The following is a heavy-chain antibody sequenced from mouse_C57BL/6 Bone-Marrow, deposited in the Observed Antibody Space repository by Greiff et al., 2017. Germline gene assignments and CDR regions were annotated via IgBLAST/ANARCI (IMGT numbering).Heavy chain of an antibody. CDR3: ARTPRFAY. Sequence: LVESGAELVRPGTSVKVSCKASGYAFTNYLIEWVKQRPGQGLEWIGVINPGSGGTNYNEKFKGKATLTADKSSSTAYMQLSSLTSEDSAVYFCARTPRFAYWCQGTLVTVSA. J-gene: IGHJ3*01. CDR2: INPGSGGT. V-gene: IGHV1-54*01. CDR1: GYAFTNYL.